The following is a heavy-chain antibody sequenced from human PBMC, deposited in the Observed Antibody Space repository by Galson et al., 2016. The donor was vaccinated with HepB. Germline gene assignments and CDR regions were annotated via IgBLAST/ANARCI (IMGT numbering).Heavy chain of an antibody. CDR2: IWYDGSNK. J-gene: IGHJ6*02. CDR3: ARDSAILLNYGMDV. V-gene: IGHV3-33*01. D-gene: IGHD2/OR15-2a*01. CDR1: GFTFNNYG. Sequence: SLRLSCAASGFTFNNYGMHWVRQAAGKGLEWVAVIWYDGSNKYYADSVKGRFTISRDDSKNTLYLQMNSLRAEDSAVYYCARDSAILLNYGMDVWGQGTTVTVSS.